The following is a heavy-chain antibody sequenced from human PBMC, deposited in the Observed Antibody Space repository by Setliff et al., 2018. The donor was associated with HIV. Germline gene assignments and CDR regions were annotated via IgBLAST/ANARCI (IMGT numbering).Heavy chain of an antibody. D-gene: IGHD3-22*01. Sequence: SETLSLTCTVSGGSISSHCWSWIRQSPGKALEWIGYIYASGSIIDNPSLKRLVTMSVDTSQDQVSLDLESVTAADTAVYYCAKSANYYDSSGYWAPPRYFDYWGRGTLVTVSS. J-gene: IGHJ4*02. CDR1: GGSISSHC. CDR3: AKSANYYDSSGYWAPPRYFDY. V-gene: IGHV4-59*11. CDR2: IYASGSI.